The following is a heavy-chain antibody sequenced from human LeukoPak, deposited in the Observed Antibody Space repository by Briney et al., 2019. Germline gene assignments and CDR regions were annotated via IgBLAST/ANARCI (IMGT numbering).Heavy chain of an antibody. CDR3: AKGSARRWFWYFDY. D-gene: IGHD4-23*01. Sequence: GGSLRLSCAASGFIVRNYYLSWVRQAPGKGLEWVSAISGSGGSTDYADSVKGRFTISRDNSKNTLYLQMNSLRAEDTAVYYCAKGSARRWFWYFDYWGQGTLVTVSS. J-gene: IGHJ4*02. CDR2: ISGSGGST. V-gene: IGHV3-23*01. CDR1: GFIVRNYY.